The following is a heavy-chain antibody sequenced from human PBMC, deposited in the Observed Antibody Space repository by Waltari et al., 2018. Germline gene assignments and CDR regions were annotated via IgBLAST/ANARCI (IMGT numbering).Heavy chain of an antibody. Sequence: EVQVVESGGDMVQPGGSLRRSCAASGCTLRDYWMGWVRQAPGKGLEWVANIKKDASTRYYGDSVKGRFTISRDNAKNSLYLEMNSLTAEDTAVYYCARHGDFCFDYWGQGILVTVSS. D-gene: IGHD4-17*01. CDR1: GCTLRDYW. CDR2: IKKDASTR. V-gene: IGHV3-7*01. J-gene: IGHJ4*02. CDR3: ARHGDFCFDY.